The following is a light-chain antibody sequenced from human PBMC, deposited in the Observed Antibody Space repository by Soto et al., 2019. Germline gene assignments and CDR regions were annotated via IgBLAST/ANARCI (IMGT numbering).Light chain of an antibody. CDR2: KAS. V-gene: IGKV1-5*03. J-gene: IGKJ2*01. CDR3: QQYNSYSPRT. Sequence: MTQSPSTLSASVGDRVTITCRASQSISSWLAWYQQKPGKAPKLLIYKASSLESGVPSRFSGSGSGTEFTLTISSLQPDDFATYYCQQYNSYSPRTFGQGTKLEIK. CDR1: QSISSW.